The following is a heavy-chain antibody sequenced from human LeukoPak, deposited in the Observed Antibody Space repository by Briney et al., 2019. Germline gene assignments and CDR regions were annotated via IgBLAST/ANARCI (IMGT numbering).Heavy chain of an antibody. CDR3: ARIRGYSYGVDY. CDR1: GGSITGYY. CDR2: IYYSGST. Sequence: TSETLSLTCTVSGGSITGYYWSWIRQPPGKGLEWIGYIYYSGSTNYNPSLKSRVTISVDTSKNQFSLKLSSVTAADTAVYYCARIRGYSYGVDYWGQGTLVTVSS. J-gene: IGHJ4*02. V-gene: IGHV4-59*01. D-gene: IGHD5-18*01.